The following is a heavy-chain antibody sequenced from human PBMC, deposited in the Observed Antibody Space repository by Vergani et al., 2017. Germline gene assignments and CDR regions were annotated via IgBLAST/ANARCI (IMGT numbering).Heavy chain of an antibody. CDR2: IYYSGST. Sequence: QLQLQESGPGLVKPSETLSLTCTVSGGYISSSSYYWGWIRQPPGEGLEWIGCIYYSGSTYYNPSLKSRVTISVDTSKNQFSLKLSSVPAADTAVYYCATNRLGGYWYFDLWGRGTLVTVSS. J-gene: IGHJ2*01. D-gene: IGHD3-10*01. CDR3: ATNRLGGYWYFDL. V-gene: IGHV4-39*01. CDR1: GGYISSSSYY.